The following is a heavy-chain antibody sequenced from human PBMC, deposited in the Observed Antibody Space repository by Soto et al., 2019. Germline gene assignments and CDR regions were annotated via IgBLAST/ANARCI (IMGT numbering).Heavy chain of an antibody. J-gene: IGHJ6*02. V-gene: IGHV1-18*01. CDR1: GYTFTSYG. CDR3: ARGCSSTSCYGGPYGMDV. Sequence: QVQLVQSGAEVKKPGASVKVSCKASGYTFTSYGISWVRQAPGQGLEWMGWISAYNGNTNYAQKLQGRVTMTTDTPTSTAYMELRSLRSDDTAVYYCARGCSSTSCYGGPYGMDVWGQGTTVTVSS. D-gene: IGHD2-2*01. CDR2: ISAYNGNT.